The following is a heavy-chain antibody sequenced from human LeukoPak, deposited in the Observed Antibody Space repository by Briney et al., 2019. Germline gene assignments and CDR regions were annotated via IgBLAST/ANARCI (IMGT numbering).Heavy chain of an antibody. V-gene: IGHV4-59*08. CDR3: ARHTELGGDFDY. CDR2: IYYSGST. CDR1: GRSISMYY. D-gene: IGHD1-14*01. J-gene: IGHJ4*02. Sequence: PSETLSLTCTVYGRSISMYYWSCIRQPPGKGLEWIGYIYYSGSTNSNPSLKSRVTISADTSKNQVSLKLSSVTAADTAVYYCARHTELGGDFDYWGQGTLVTVSS.